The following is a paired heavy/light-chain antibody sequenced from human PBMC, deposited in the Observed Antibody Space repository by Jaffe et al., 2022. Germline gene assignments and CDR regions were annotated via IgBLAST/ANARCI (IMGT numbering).Heavy chain of an antibody. D-gene: IGHD3-16*01. Sequence: QVQLVESGGGVVQPGGSLRLSCAASGFTFSSYGMHWVRQAPGKGLEWVAFIRHDTRIKYYADSVKGRFTISRDNSKNTLYLQMNSLRAEDTALYSCFGNYDWGQGTLVTVSS. CDR1: GFTFSSYG. V-gene: IGHV3-30*02. J-gene: IGHJ4*02. CDR2: IRHDTRIK. CDR3: FGNYD.
Light chain of an antibody. Sequence: QAVVTQEPSLTVSPGGTVTLTCGSNTGAVTSGHYPYWFQQKPGQAPRTLIYDTTNKHSWTPARFSGSLLGGKAALTLSGAQPEDEAEYYCLLSYSGGHVFGGGTQLTVL. CDR2: DTT. CDR3: LLSYSGGHV. CDR1: TGAVTSGHY. J-gene: IGLJ3*02. V-gene: IGLV7-46*01.